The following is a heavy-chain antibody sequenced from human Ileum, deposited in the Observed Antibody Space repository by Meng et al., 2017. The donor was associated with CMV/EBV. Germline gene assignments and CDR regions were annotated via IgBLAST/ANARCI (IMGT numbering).Heavy chain of an antibody. Sequence: SCAASGCTFSSYWMHWVRQAPGKGLVWVSRINSDGSSTSYADSVKGRFTISRDNAKNTLYLQMNSLRAEDTAVYYCASAPLDYDILTDWGQGTLVTVSS. J-gene: IGHJ4*02. CDR1: GCTFSSYW. CDR3: ASAPLDYDILTD. V-gene: IGHV3-74*01. D-gene: IGHD3-9*01. CDR2: INSDGSST.